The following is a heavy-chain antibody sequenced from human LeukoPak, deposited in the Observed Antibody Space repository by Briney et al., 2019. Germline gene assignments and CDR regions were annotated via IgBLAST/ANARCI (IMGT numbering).Heavy chain of an antibody. D-gene: IGHD2-21*02. Sequence: GESLKISCKGSGYSFTSYWIGWVRQMPGKGLEWMGIIYPGDSDTRYSPSFQGQVTISADKSISTAYLQWSSLKASDTAMYYCARIAYCGGDCPGGDAFDIWGQGTMVTVSS. CDR3: ARIAYCGGDCPGGDAFDI. J-gene: IGHJ3*02. V-gene: IGHV5-51*01. CDR1: GYSFTSYW. CDR2: IYPGDSDT.